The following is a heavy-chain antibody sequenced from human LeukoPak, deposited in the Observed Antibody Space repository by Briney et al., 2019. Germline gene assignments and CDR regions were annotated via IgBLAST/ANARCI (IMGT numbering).Heavy chain of an antibody. V-gene: IGHV5-51*01. CDR2: IYPGDSDT. D-gene: IGHD6-13*01. CDR1: GYSFTSYW. Sequence: GESLKISCKGSGYSFTSYWIGWVRQMPGKGLEWMGIIYPGDSDTRYSPSFQGQVTISADKSISTAYLQWSSLKASDTAMYYCARHEGVMIREGIAAADYWGQGTLVTVSS. CDR3: ARHEGVMIREGIAAADY. J-gene: IGHJ4*02.